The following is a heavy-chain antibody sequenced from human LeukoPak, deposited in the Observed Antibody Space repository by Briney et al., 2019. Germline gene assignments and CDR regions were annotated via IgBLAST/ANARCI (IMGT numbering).Heavy chain of an antibody. J-gene: IGHJ3*02. CDR2: IYYSGST. CDR3: ARSEDYYDSSGSRFAGAFDI. D-gene: IGHD3-22*01. Sequence: SENLSLTCTVSGGSISSYYWSWIRQPPGKGLEWIGYIYYSGSTNYNPSLKSRVTTSVDTSKNQFSLKLSSVTAADTAVYYCARSEDYYDSSGSRFAGAFDIWGQGTMVTVSS. CDR1: GGSISSYY. V-gene: IGHV4-59*01.